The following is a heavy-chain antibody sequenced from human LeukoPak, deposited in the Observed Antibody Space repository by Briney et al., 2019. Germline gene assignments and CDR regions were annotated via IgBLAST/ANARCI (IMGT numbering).Heavy chain of an antibody. D-gene: IGHD3-22*01. CDR3: ARLPDYYDSSGYYVDDY. CDR1: GGSFSGYY. J-gene: IGHJ4*02. Sequence: PSETLSLTCAVYGGSFSGYYWSWIRQPPGKGLEWIGEINHSGSTNYNPSLKSRVTISVDTSKNQFSLKLSSVTAADTAVYYCARLPDYYDSSGYYVDDYWGQGTLVTVSS. V-gene: IGHV4-34*01. CDR2: INHSGST.